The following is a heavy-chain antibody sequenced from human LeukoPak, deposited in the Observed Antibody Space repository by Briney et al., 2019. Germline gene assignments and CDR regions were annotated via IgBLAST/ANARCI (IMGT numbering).Heavy chain of an antibody. V-gene: IGHV3-30*02. Sequence: GGSLRLSCAASGFTFSSYGMHWVRQAPGKGLEWVAFIRYDGSNKYYADSVKGRFTISRDNAKNTLYLQMNSLRAEDTAVYYCAREWYYYDSSGRPLHAFDIWGQGTMVTVSS. CDR1: GFTFSSYG. CDR2: IRYDGSNK. CDR3: AREWYYYDSSGRPLHAFDI. D-gene: IGHD3-22*01. J-gene: IGHJ3*02.